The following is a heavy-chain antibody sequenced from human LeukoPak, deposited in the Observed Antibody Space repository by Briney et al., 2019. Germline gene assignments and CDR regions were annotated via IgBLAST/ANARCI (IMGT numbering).Heavy chain of an antibody. V-gene: IGHV3-30*01. CDR3: ASSRQRMAGLRKHEYHFDS. CDR2: ISFDGNDE. J-gene: IGHJ4*02. CDR1: GFSFSSFA. Sequence: PGGTLRLSCAASGFSFSSFAMHWVPQSPGKGREWLAVISFDGNDEYYADSVRGRFTISRDNPKNTVGLQMNSLRGEDTAVFYCASSRQRMAGLRKHEYHFDSWGQGSLVIVS. D-gene: IGHD5-24*01.